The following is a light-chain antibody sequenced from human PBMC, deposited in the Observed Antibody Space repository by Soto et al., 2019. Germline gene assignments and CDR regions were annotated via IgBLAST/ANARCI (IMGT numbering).Light chain of an antibody. CDR3: SSYTISNTLPFV. J-gene: IGLJ1*01. V-gene: IGLV2-8*01. Sequence: QSVLTQPPSASGSPGQSVTISCTGTSSDVGSHNLVSWYQQHPGKAPKLMIYEVSTRPSGVPDRFSGSKSGNTASLTVSGLQAEDEADYYCSSYTISNTLPFVFGTGTKVTVL. CDR1: SSDVGSHNL. CDR2: EVS.